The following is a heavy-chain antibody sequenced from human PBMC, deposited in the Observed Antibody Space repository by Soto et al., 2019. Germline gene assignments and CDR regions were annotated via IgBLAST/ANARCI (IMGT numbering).Heavy chain of an antibody. CDR3: ARGSPIVYWFDP. J-gene: IGHJ5*02. CDR1: GGSFSGYY. CDR2: INHSGST. D-gene: IGHD2-21*01. Sequence: TLSLTCAVYGGSFSGYYWSWIRQPPGKGLEWIGEINHSGSTNYNPSLKSRVTISVDTSKNQFSLKLSSVTAADTAVYYCARGSPIVYWFDPWGQGTLVTAPQ. V-gene: IGHV4-34*01.